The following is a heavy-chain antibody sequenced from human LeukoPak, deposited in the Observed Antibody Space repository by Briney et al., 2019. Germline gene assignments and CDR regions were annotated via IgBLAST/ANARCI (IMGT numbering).Heavy chain of an antibody. CDR2: FDPEDGET. V-gene: IGHV1-24*01. CDR1: GYTLTELS. D-gene: IGHD3-9*01. CDR3: ARGIGNYDILTGYQRYFDL. Sequence: ASVKVSCKVSGYTLTELSMHWVRQAPGKGLEWMGGFDPEDGETIYAQKFQGRVTMTRNTSISTAYMELSSLRSEDTAVYYCARGIGNYDILTGYQRYFDLWGRGTLVTVSS. J-gene: IGHJ2*01.